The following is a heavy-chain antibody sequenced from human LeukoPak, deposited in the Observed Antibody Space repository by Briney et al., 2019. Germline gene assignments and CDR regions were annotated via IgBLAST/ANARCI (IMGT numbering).Heavy chain of an antibody. V-gene: IGHV3-23*01. CDR1: GFTFSTYG. D-gene: IGHD3/OR15-3a*01. CDR3: ARGLGTGYFDY. Sequence: GGSLRLSCAASGFTFSTYGMSWVRQAPGKGLEWVSGIGGSGVATYYADSVKGRFTISRDNSKNTLYLQMNSLRAEDTAVYYCARGLGTGYFDYWGQGTLVTVSS. CDR2: IGGSGVAT. J-gene: IGHJ4*02.